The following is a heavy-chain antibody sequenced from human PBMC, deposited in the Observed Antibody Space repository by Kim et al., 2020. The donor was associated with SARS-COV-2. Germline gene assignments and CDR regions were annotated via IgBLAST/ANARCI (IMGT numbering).Heavy chain of an antibody. Sequence: YNPSLKSRVTISVDTSKNQFSLKLSSVTAADTAVYYCARGEVVTRGAFDIWGQGTMVTVSS. V-gene: IGHV4-59*09. D-gene: IGHD2-21*02. J-gene: IGHJ3*02. CDR3: ARGEVVTRGAFDI.